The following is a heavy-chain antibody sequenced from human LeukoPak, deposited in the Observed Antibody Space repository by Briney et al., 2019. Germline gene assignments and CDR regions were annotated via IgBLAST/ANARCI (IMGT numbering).Heavy chain of an antibody. CDR3: ARDSGDWFDP. CDR1: GGSISRGDYS. V-gene: IGHV4-30-2*01. Sequence: TLSLTCAVSGGSISRGDYSWSWIRQPPGRGLAWIGYIYHSGSTYYNPSLKSRVTISVDTSKNQFYLRVSSVTAADTAVNFCARDSGDWFDPWGQGTLVTVSS. J-gene: IGHJ5*02. CDR2: IYHSGST.